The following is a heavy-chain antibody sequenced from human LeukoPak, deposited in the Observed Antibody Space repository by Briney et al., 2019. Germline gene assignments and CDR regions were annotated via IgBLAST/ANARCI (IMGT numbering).Heavy chain of an antibody. D-gene: IGHD6-13*01. CDR3: ARGRGGSSWDYFDY. V-gene: IGHV3-33*01. J-gene: IGHJ4*02. Sequence: GGSLRLSCAASGFTFTTHAMHWVRQAPGMGLEWVAFIWFDGSNKYYADSVKGRFTISKDNSENTLYLQMDGLRAEDTAVYYCARGRGGSSWDYFDYWGQGTLVTVSS. CDR1: GFTFTTHA. CDR2: IWFDGSNK.